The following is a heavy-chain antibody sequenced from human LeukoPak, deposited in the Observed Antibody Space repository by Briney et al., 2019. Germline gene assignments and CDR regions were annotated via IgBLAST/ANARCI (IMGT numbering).Heavy chain of an antibody. CDR1: GGSFSGYY. D-gene: IGHD6-13*01. Sequence: PSETLSLTCAVYGGSFSGYYWSWIRQPPGKGLEWIGEIYHSGSTNYNPSLKSRVTISVDKSKNQFSLKLSSVTAADTAVYYCARDQGSPWYYFDYWGQGTLVTASS. CDR2: IYHSGST. V-gene: IGHV4-34*01. J-gene: IGHJ4*02. CDR3: ARDQGSPWYYFDY.